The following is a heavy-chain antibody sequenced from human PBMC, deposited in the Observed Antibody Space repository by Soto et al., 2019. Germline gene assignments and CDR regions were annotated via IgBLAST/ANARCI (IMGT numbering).Heavy chain of an antibody. J-gene: IGHJ6*02. Sequence: QVQLVQSGAEVKKPGASVKVSCKASGYIFSSQDINWVRQATGQGLEWMGWMNPNSGDTGFAQKFQGRVTMTRDTSLSTAYMEVSSLRSEDTAVYYCARGRSGSYYRPGYLYYGLDVWGQGTTVTVSS. CDR2: MNPNSGDT. V-gene: IGHV1-8*01. CDR1: GYIFSSQD. CDR3: ARGRSGSYYRPGYLYYGLDV. D-gene: IGHD1-26*01.